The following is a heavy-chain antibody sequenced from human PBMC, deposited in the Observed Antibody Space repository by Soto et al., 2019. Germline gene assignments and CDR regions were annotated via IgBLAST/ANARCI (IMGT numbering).Heavy chain of an antibody. Sequence: QVQLVQSGAEVKKPGASVKVSCKASGYTFTSYDINWVRQATGQGLEYLGWMNPNSGNTGYVQKLQGRVTMTRATSVSTADMDLSSLRSEATAVYFCPIGVKYGAYSRWFDPWGQGTLVTVSS. D-gene: IGHD4-17*01. V-gene: IGHV1-8*01. CDR3: PIGVKYGAYSRWFDP. J-gene: IGHJ5*02. CDR1: GYTFTSYD. CDR2: MNPNSGNT.